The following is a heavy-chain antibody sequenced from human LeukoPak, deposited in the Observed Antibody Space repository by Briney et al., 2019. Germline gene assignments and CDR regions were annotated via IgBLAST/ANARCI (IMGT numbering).Heavy chain of an antibody. CDR2: ISASGGKT. Sequence: HPGGPLRLSCAASGFIFNDYAMSWVRQVPGKGLECVSVISASGGKTYYADSVKGRFTISRDTSKTTISLQMNSLRVEDSAVYYCAKWTRTTLFRGDRARFDSWGQGTLVTVSS. CDR1: GFIFNDYA. V-gene: IGHV3-23*01. J-gene: IGHJ4*02. D-gene: IGHD3-10*01. CDR3: AKWTRTTLFRGDRARFDS.